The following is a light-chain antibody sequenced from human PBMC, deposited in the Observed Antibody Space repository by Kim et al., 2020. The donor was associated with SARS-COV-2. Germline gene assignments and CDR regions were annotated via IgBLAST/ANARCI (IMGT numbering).Light chain of an antibody. CDR1: QSLLHSDGKIS. J-gene: IGKJ2*03. CDR2: EVS. V-gene: IGKV2D-29*01. Sequence: LVMTQTPLSLSVTPGQPASISCKSSQSLLHSDGKISLYWYLQKPGQPPQLLIYEVSKRFSGVPERFSGSGSGTDFTLKISRVEAEDVGLYYCMPGLQRLYSFGQGTKLEI. CDR3: MPGLQRLYS.